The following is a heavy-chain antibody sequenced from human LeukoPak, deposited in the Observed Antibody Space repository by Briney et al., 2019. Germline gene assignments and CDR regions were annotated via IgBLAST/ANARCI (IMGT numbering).Heavy chain of an antibody. V-gene: IGHV6-1*01. D-gene: IGHD2-15*01. CDR2: TYYRSKWYN. CDR1: GDSFSSNSAA. CDR3: AMEIWVRNSYYGIDV. Sequence: SQTLSLTCAISGDSFSSNSAAWNWIRQSPSRGLEWLGRTYYRSKWYNDYAVSVKSRITVKPDTSKNQFSLQLSSVTPEDTAVYYCAMEIWVRNSYYGIDVWGQGTTVTVSS. J-gene: IGHJ6*02.